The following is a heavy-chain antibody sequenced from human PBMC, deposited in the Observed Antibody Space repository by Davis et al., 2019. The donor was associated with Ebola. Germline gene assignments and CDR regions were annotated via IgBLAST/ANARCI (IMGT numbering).Heavy chain of an antibody. Sequence: HTGGSLRLSCVGSGFTFSHYWMHWVRQAPGRGLVWVARVTGDGNTFYADSVKDRVTISSDNAKSTLYVQMSSLRAEDTAVYYCARGVNRACFDDWGQGTLVTVSS. CDR1: GFTFSHYW. D-gene: IGHD3-10*01. V-gene: IGHV3-74*01. J-gene: IGHJ4*02. CDR3: ARGVNRACFDD. CDR2: VTGDGNT.